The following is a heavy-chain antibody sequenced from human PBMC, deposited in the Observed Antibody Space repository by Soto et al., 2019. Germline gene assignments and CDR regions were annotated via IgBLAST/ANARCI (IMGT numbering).Heavy chain of an antibody. CDR2: ISYDGSNK. J-gene: IGHJ6*02. CDR1: GFTFSSYA. Sequence: VQLVESGGGLVKPGGSLRLSCAASGFTFSSYAMHWVRQAPGKGLEWVAVISYDGSNKYYADSVKGRFTISRDNSKNTLYLQMNSLRAEDTAVYYCARTLYYDILTGYYTHLPYYYGMDVWGQGTTVTVSS. V-gene: IGHV3-30-3*01. CDR3: ARTLYYDILTGYYTHLPYYYGMDV. D-gene: IGHD3-9*01.